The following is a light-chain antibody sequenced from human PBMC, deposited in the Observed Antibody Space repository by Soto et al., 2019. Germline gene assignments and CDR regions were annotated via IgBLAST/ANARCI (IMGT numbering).Light chain of an antibody. CDR3: QQYNSYPMYT. V-gene: IGKV1-5*01. CDR2: DAS. J-gene: IGKJ2*01. CDR1: QSISSW. Sequence: DIQMTQSPSTLSASVGDRVTITCRASQSISSWLAWYQQKPGKAPKLLIYDASSLESGVPSRFSGSGSGTEFTLPISSLQPDDFAAYYCQQYNSYPMYTFGQGTKLEIK.